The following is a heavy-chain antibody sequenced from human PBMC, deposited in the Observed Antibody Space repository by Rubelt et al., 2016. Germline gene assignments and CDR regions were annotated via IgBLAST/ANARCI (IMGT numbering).Heavy chain of an antibody. V-gene: IGHV4-39*01. J-gene: IGHJ4*02. D-gene: IGHD3-22*01. CDR3: GRGFSGFYFWVDS. CDR1: GGSISSSSYY. CDR2: IYYSGSI. Sequence: QLQLQESGPGLVKPSETLSLTCTVYGGSISSSSYYWGWIRQPPGKGLEWIGTIYYSGSIYYNPSLKSRVTISLGTSKNQFSLKLSSVTAADTAVYFCGRGFSGFYFWVDSWGRGALVTVSS.